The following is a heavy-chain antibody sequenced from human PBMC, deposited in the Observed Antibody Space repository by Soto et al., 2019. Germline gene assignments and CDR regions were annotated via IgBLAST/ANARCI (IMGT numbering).Heavy chain of an antibody. D-gene: IGHD3-3*01. J-gene: IGHJ5*02. CDR1: GDSVSSNSAA. CDR3: ARGPLITIFGVVPPNWFDP. CDR2: TYYRSRWYN. Sequence: SQTLSLTCAISGDSVSSNSAAWNWIRLSPSRGLEWLARTYYRSRWYNDYAVSVRSRITVNPDTSKNQFSLQLTSVTPEDTAVYYCARGPLITIFGVVPPNWFDPWGQGTLVTVSS. V-gene: IGHV6-1*01.